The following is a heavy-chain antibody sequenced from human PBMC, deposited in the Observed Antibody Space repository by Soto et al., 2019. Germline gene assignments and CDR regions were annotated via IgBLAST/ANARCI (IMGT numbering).Heavy chain of an antibody. CDR3: ARDLTGTTSWFDP. Sequence: GASVKVSCKASGYTFTSYAMHWVRQAPGQRLEWMGWINAGNGNTKYSQKFQGRVTITRDTSASTAYMELSSLRSEDTAVYYCARDLTGTTSWFDPWGQGTLVTVSS. CDR2: INAGNGNT. V-gene: IGHV1-3*01. D-gene: IGHD1-7*01. J-gene: IGHJ5*02. CDR1: GYTFTSYA.